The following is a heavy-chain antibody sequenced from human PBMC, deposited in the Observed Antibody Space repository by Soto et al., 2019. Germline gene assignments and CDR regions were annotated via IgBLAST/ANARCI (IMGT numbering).Heavy chain of an antibody. J-gene: IGHJ6*03. Sequence: GGSLRLSCAASGFTFSSYGMHWVRQAPGKGLEWVAVIWYDGSNKYYADSVKGRFTISRDNSKNTLYLQMNSLRAEDTAVYYCARVAIDIVATTHYYYYLDVWGKGTTVTVSS. V-gene: IGHV3-33*01. CDR1: GFTFSSYG. CDR2: IWYDGSNK. CDR3: ARVAIDIVATTHYYYYLDV. D-gene: IGHD5-12*01.